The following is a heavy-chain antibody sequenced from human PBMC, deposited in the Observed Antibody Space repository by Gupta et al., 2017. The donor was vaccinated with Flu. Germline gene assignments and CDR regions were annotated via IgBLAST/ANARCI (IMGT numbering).Heavy chain of an antibody. CDR3: ATGDCSGGSCHTFDI. Sequence: EVQLVESGVGLVKPGGSLRLSCVASGFTFSNVWMTWVRQAPGKGMEWVGRIKRKSEGETTDYAAPVKGRFTISRDDSKNTLYLQMNSLRTDDTAVYYCATGDCSGGSCHTFDIWGQGTMVTVSS. CDR2: IKRKSEGETT. D-gene: IGHD2-15*01. V-gene: IGHV3-15*01. CDR1: GFTFSNVW. J-gene: IGHJ3*02.